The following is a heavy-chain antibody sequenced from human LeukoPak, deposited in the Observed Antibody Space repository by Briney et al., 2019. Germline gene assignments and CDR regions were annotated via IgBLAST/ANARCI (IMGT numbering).Heavy chain of an antibody. CDR3: ARGLAGLGVWCYYYYYMDV. Sequence: SETLSLTCAVYGGSFSGYYWSWIRQPPGKGLEWIGEINHSGSTNYNPSLKSRVTISVDTSKNQFSLKLSSVTAADTAVYYCARGLAGLGVWCYYYYYMDVWGKGTTVTVSS. D-gene: IGHD2-8*02. J-gene: IGHJ6*03. V-gene: IGHV4-34*01. CDR2: INHSGST. CDR1: GGSFSGYY.